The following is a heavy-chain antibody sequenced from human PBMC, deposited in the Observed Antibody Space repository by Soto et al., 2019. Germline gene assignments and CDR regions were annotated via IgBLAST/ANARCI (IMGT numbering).Heavy chain of an antibody. V-gene: IGHV3-74*01. D-gene: IGHD6-13*01. CDR1: GFTFNKHW. Sequence: EVQLVESGGGLVQPGGSLSLSCVGSGFTFNKHWMHWVRQAPGKGLVWVARINSDGSSTNYADSVKGRFTISRDNAKDTLRLQMNSLRAEETAVYYCASGLVEESSSWYDYWGQGTLVTVSS. CDR3: ASGLVEESSSWYDY. CDR2: INSDGSST. J-gene: IGHJ4*02.